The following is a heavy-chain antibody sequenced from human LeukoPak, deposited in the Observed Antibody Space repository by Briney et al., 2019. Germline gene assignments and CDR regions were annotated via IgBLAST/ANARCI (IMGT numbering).Heavy chain of an antibody. J-gene: IGHJ4*02. CDR2: INPSGGST. D-gene: IGHD3-10*01. Sequence: ASVKVSCKASGYTFTSYYMHWVRQAPGQGLEWMGIINPSGGSTSYAQKFQGRVTMTRDTSTSTVYMELSSLRSEDTAVYYCARDELITMVRGVFDYWGQGTPVTVSS. CDR1: GYTFTSYY. CDR3: ARDELITMVRGVFDY. V-gene: IGHV1-46*01.